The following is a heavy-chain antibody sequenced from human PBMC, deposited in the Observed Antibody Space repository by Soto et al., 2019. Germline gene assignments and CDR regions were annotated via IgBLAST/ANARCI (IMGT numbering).Heavy chain of an antibody. D-gene: IGHD3-22*01. CDR1: GYSFSSYW. CDR2: IYPGDSDT. CDR3: ARHFTRAYYYDSSGPNPADY. J-gene: IGHJ4*02. V-gene: IGHV5-51*01. Sequence: PGESLKISCRGSGYSFSSYWIGWVRQMPGKGLECMGIIYPGDSDTRYSPSFQGQVTISADKSINTAYLQWSSLKASDTAMYYCARHFTRAYYYDSSGPNPADYWGQGTLVTVSS.